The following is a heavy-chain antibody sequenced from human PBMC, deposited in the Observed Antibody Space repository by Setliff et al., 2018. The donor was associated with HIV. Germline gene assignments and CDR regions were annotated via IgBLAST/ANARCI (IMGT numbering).Heavy chain of an antibody. Sequence: SETLSLTCAVSGYSISSGCYWGWIRQPPGKGLEWIGSMYHTGSTYYSPSLNSRFTISVDTSKNQFSLSLTSVTAADTAMYYCARRGKTENSYVLNWFDPWGQGILVTVSS. CDR2: MYHTGST. CDR1: GYSISSGCY. CDR3: ARRGKTENSYVLNWFDP. J-gene: IGHJ5*02. D-gene: IGHD5-18*01. V-gene: IGHV4-38-2*01.